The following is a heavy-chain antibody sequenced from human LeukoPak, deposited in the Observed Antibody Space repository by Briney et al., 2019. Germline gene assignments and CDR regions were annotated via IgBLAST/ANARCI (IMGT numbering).Heavy chain of an antibody. Sequence: PSETLSLTCAVAGGSTSSNYWIWIRQPPGKGLEWIGYIHYSGRTDYNPSLKGRVTISVDTSKNEFSLRLTSVTAADTAVYYCARLRHDRSGYYWFGPWGRGTLVTVSS. CDR1: GGSTSSNY. J-gene: IGHJ5*02. V-gene: IGHV4-59*01. CDR3: ARLRHDRSGYYWFGP. CDR2: IHYSGRT. D-gene: IGHD3-22*01.